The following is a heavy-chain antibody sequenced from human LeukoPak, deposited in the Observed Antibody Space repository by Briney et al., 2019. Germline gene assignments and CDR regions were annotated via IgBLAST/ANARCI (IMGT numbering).Heavy chain of an antibody. Sequence: GASVKVSCKASGYTFTSYGISWVRQAPGQGLEWMGWICAYNGNTNYAQKLQGRVTMTTDTSTSTAYMELRSLRSDDTAVYYCARIPYYDFWSGYYSAHYDYWGQGTLVTVSS. CDR2: ICAYNGNT. D-gene: IGHD3-3*01. J-gene: IGHJ4*02. CDR1: GYTFTSYG. V-gene: IGHV1-18*01. CDR3: ARIPYYDFWSGYYSAHYDY.